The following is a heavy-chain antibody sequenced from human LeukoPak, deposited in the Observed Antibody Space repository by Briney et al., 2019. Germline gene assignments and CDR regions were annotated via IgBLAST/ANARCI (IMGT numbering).Heavy chain of an antibody. D-gene: IGHD4-23*01. J-gene: IGHJ6*02. CDR1: GYTLTELS. Sequence: ASVKVSCKVSGYTLTELSMRWVRQAPGKGLEWMGGFDPEDGETIYAQKFQGRVTMTEDTSTDTAYMELSSLRSEDTAVYYCATVPYYGGNSGYYYYGMDVWGQGTTVTVSS. CDR2: FDPEDGET. V-gene: IGHV1-24*01. CDR3: ATVPYYGGNSGYYYYGMDV.